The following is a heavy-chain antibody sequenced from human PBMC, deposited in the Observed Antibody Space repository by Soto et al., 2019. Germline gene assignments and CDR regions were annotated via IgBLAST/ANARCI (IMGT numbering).Heavy chain of an antibody. CDR3: ARQGVSGGSCYSSRPQLVPCDY. CDR1: GGSISSSSYY. J-gene: IGHJ4*02. D-gene: IGHD2-15*01. V-gene: IGHV4-39*01. Sequence: SETLSLTCTVSGGSISSSSYYWGWIRQPPGKGLEWIGSIYYSGSTYYNPSLKSRVTISVDTSKNQFSLKLSSVTAADTAVYYCARQGVSGGSCYSSRPQLVPCDYWGQGTLVTVSS. CDR2: IYYSGST.